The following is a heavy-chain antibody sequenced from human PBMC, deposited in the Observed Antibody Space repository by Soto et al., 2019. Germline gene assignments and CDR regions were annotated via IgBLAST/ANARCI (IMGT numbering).Heavy chain of an antibody. D-gene: IGHD3-10*01. V-gene: IGHV3-30*18. CDR3: EKGWFGEITN. CDR2: ISYDGINK. J-gene: IGHJ4*02. Sequence: QVQLVESGGGVVQPGRSLRLSCAASGFTFSSYGMDWVRQAPGKGLEWVAVISYDGINKYYADSVKGRFTISRDNSKNTLYLQMNSLRAEDTAVYYCEKGWFGEITNWGQGTLVTVSS. CDR1: GFTFSSYG.